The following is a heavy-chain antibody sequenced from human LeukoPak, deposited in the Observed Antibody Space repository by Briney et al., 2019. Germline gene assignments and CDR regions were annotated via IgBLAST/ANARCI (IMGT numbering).Heavy chain of an antibody. D-gene: IGHD1-7*01. Sequence: SVKVSCKASGGTFSSYAISWVRQGPGQGLEWMGGIIPIFGTANYAQKVQGRVTITTAESTSTAYMELSSLRSADTAVYYCARLTGTTTYWFDPWGQGTLVTVSS. V-gene: IGHV1-69*05. CDR1: GGTFSSYA. CDR2: IIPIFGTA. CDR3: ARLTGTTTYWFDP. J-gene: IGHJ5*02.